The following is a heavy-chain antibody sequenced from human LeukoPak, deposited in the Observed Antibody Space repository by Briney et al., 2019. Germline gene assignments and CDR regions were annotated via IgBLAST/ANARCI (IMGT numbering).Heavy chain of an antibody. J-gene: IGHJ6*03. Sequence: SETLSLTCAVYGGSFSGYYWSWIRQPPGKGLEWIGEINHSGSTNYNPSLKSRVTISVDTSKNRFSLKLSSVTAADTAVYYCARTDIVVVPAAIEHYYYYMDVWGKGTTVTVSS. V-gene: IGHV4-34*01. CDR2: INHSGST. CDR3: ARTDIVVVPAAIEHYYYYMDV. CDR1: GGSFSGYY. D-gene: IGHD2-2*02.